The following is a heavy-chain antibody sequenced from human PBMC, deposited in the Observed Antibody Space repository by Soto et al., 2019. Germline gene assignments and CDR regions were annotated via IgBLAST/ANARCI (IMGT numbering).Heavy chain of an antibody. V-gene: IGHV4-34*01. CDR3: STRAYDTNGYYRFDP. J-gene: IGHJ5*01. Sequence: XTLSLTCAVYGGSFSGHSWTWIRQSPGKGLEWIGYINHSGRVNYIPSLKSRVTISLDTSKNQFSLTLSAVTAADTAMYYCSTRAYDTNGYYRFDPWGQGTLVTVSS. CDR1: GGSFSGHS. D-gene: IGHD3-22*01. CDR2: INHSGRV.